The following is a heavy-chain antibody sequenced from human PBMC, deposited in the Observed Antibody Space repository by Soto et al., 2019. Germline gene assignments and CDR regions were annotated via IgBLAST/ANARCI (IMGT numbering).Heavy chain of an antibody. V-gene: IGHV1-69*13. J-gene: IGHJ6*02. CDR3: ARTLYYYDSSGYYHPLIDYYYYGMDV. D-gene: IGHD3-22*01. Sequence: GASVKVSCKASGYTFTSYGISWVRQAPGQGLEWMGGIIPILGTANYAQKFQGRVTITADESTSTAYMELSSLRSEDTAVYYCARTLYYYDSSGYYHPLIDYYYYGMDVWGQGTTVTVSS. CDR1: GYTFTSYG. CDR2: IIPILGTA.